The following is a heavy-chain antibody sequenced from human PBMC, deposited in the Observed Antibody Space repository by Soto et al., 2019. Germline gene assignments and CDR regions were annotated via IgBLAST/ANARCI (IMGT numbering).Heavy chain of an antibody. CDR3: ARDLLYYYDSSGYPDY. Sequence: ASVQVSCKASGYTFTSYAMHWVRQAPGQRLEWMGWINAGNGNTKYSQKFQGRVTITRDTSASTAYMELSSLRSEDTAVYYCARDLLYYYDSSGYPDYWGQGTLVTVSS. J-gene: IGHJ4*02. CDR2: INAGNGNT. V-gene: IGHV1-3*01. CDR1: GYTFTSYA. D-gene: IGHD3-22*01.